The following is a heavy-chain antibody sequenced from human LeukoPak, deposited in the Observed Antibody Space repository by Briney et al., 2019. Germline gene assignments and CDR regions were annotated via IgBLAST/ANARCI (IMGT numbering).Heavy chain of an antibody. CDR1: GSTFSSYW. CDR2: IRYDGSNK. J-gene: IGHJ4*02. D-gene: IGHD6-6*01. Sequence: GGSLRLSCAASGSTFSSYWMTWVRQAPGKGLEWVAFIRYDGSNKYYADSVKGRFTISRDNSKNTLYLQMNSLRAEDTAVYYCAKVDSSSSDYWGQGTLVTVSS. CDR3: AKVDSSSSDY. V-gene: IGHV3-30*02.